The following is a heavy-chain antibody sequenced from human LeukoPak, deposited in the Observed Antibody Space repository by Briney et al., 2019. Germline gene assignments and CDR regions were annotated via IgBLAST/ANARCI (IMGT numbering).Heavy chain of an antibody. CDR3: ATYDQRLAFDN. J-gene: IGHJ5*02. V-gene: IGHV4-59*12. D-gene: IGHD6-25*01. CDR1: GGSISSYY. CDR2: IYYSGST. Sequence: SETLSLTCTVSGGSISSYYWSWIRQPPGKRLEWIGHIYYSGSTNYNPSLKSRVTMSIDTSKKQFSLKLNSVTAADTAVYYCATYDQRLAFDNWGQGTLVTVSS.